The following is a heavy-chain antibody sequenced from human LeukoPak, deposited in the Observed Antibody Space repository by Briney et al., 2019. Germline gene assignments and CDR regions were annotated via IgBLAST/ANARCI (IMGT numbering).Heavy chain of an antibody. Sequence: GGSLRLSCAASGFTFSSFGMNWVRQAPGKGLEWVSSISSSSSYIYHADSVKGRFTISRDNAKNSLYLQMNSLRAEDTAVYYCARDLQYYGSGSYPYYMDVWGKGTTVTISS. CDR1: GFTFSSFG. J-gene: IGHJ6*03. D-gene: IGHD3-10*01. V-gene: IGHV3-21*01. CDR3: ARDLQYYGSGSYPYYMDV. CDR2: ISSSSSYI.